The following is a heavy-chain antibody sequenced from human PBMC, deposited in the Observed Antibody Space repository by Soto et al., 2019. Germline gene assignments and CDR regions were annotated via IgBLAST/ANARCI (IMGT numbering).Heavy chain of an antibody. CDR3: ARGAYGDYAY. V-gene: IGHV4-31*03. CDR2: IYYTGTT. CDR1: GASISSGGYY. D-gene: IGHD4-17*01. J-gene: IGHJ4*02. Sequence: QVHLQESGPGLVKPSQTLSLTCTVSGASISSGGYYWSWFRQHPGKGLEWIGYIYYTGTTDYNPSIKSRFNISIDTSETQFSLTLSSVTAADTAVYYCARGAYGDYAYWGQGTLVTVSS.